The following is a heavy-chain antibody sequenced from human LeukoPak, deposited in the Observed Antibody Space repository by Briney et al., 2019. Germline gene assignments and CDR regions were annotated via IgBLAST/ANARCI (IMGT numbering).Heavy chain of an antibody. CDR1: GFTFSRSW. V-gene: IGHV3-74*01. Sequence: PGGSLRLSCAASGFTFSRSWMHWVRQAPGKGLVWVSRTNDDGSTTNYADSVKDRFTISRDNAKNTLYLQMNSLRAEDTAVYYCAKSSNPYASGSYYAFFDYWGQETLVTVSS. CDR2: TNDDGSTT. CDR3: AKSSNPYASGSYYAFFDY. J-gene: IGHJ4*02. D-gene: IGHD3-10*01.